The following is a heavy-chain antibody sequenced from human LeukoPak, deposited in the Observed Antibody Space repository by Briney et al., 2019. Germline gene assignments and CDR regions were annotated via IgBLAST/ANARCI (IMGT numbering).Heavy chain of an antibody. J-gene: IGHJ5*02. CDR2: ILSSGST. D-gene: IGHD3-3*02. CDR1: GGSISNYY. V-gene: IGHV4-4*09. CDR3: ARRVISEFSIDKGNWLDP. Sequence: SETLSLTCTVSGGSISNYYWNWIRQSPGKGLEWIGYILSSGSTHHNPSLTSRISLSVDTSKNQFSLKLSTVTAADTAVYYCARRVISEFSIDKGNWLDPWGQGTLVTVSS.